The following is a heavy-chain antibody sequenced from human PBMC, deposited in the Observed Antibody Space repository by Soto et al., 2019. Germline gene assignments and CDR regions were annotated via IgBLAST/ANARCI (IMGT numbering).Heavy chain of an antibody. Sequence: QVHLQESGPGLVRPSETLSLSCSVSGDSMAIGGHYYNWIRHLPGKGLEWLGYIYYSGATHYSPSLRPRATISIDTSKNQFALRLFSVTAADTALYFCARDKDLEPTVWGYWGQGIQVTVSS. D-gene: IGHD7-27*01. V-gene: IGHV4-31*02. J-gene: IGHJ4*02. CDR2: IYYSGAT. CDR1: GDSMAIGGHY. CDR3: ARDKDLEPTVWGY.